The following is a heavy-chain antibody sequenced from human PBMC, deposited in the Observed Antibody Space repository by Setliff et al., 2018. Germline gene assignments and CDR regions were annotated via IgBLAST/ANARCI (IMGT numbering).Heavy chain of an antibody. CDR3: TTDWSRGDSGNYLRLDY. D-gene: IGHD3-10*01. Sequence: LRLSCLASGFSFSNTKMSWIRQAPGKGLEWIGRIKSAADGGTIEYAAAVNGRFTVSRDDSKNTLFLQMNSLKTEDTALYYCTTDWSRGDSGNYLRLDYWGPGTLVTVSS. V-gene: IGHV3-15*01. J-gene: IGHJ4*02. CDR1: GFSFSNTK. CDR2: IKSAADGGTI.